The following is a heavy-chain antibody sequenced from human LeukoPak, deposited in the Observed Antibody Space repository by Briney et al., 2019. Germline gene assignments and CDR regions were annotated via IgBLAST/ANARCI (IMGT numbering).Heavy chain of an antibody. CDR1: GFTFSNYY. V-gene: IGHV3-11*06. CDR3: ARDRGEDYDSSGYYDY. D-gene: IGHD3-22*01. J-gene: IGHJ4*02. Sequence: PGGSLRLSCAASGFTFSNYYMSWIRQAPGKGLAWVSYISRSSSHTNYGDSVKGRFTISRDNAKNSLYLQMNSLRAEDTAVYYCARDRGEDYDSSGYYDYWGQGTLVTVSS. CDR2: ISRSSSHT.